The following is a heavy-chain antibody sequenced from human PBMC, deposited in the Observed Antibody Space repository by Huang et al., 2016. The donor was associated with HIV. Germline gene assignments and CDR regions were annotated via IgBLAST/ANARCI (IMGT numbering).Heavy chain of an antibody. D-gene: IGHD5-12*01. J-gene: IGHJ5*02. V-gene: IGHV3-23*01. CDR1: AFTFRSYA. Sequence: EMQLLESGGGLVQPGGSLRLSCAASAFTFRSYAMTWVRQAPGKGLEWVSATGGSGGNTDDADSVKGRFTISRDNSKNTLYRQMNSLRAEDTAVYYCAKVASGYDFSARGSDWFDPWGQGTLVSVSS. CDR2: TGGSGGNT. CDR3: AKVASGYDFSARGSDWFDP.